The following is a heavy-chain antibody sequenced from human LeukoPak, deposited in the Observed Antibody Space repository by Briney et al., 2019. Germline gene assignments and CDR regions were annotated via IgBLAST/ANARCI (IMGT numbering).Heavy chain of an antibody. Sequence: PGGSLRLSCAASGFTFSSYEMNWVRQAPGKGLEWVSYISSSGSTIYYADSVKGRFTISRDNAKNSLYLQMNSLRAEDTAVYYCARDPQRRGYTYGSDFWGQGILVTVSS. V-gene: IGHV3-48*03. CDR3: ARDPQRRGYTYGSDF. CDR2: ISSSGSTI. CDR1: GFTFSSYE. J-gene: IGHJ4*02. D-gene: IGHD5-18*01.